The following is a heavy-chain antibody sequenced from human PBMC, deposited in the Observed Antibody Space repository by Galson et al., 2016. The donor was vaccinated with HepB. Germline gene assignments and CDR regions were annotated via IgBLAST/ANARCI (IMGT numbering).Heavy chain of an antibody. V-gene: IGHV3-30*04. CDR2: ILYDGSDK. Sequence: SLRLSCAASGFTFSSYKMHWVRQAPGKGLDWVAVILYDGSDKYYADSVKGRFTISRENSKNTLYLQIKSLRAEDTAVYYCARALYYDTSTYYYRGSDYSNYYGLDVWGQGTTVTVSS. D-gene: IGHD3-22*01. J-gene: IGHJ6*02. CDR3: ARALYYDTSTYYYRGSDYSNYYGLDV. CDR1: GFTFSSYK.